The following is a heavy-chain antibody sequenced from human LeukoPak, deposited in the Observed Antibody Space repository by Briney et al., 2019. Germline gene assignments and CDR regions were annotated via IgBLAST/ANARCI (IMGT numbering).Heavy chain of an antibody. CDR1: GFTFSTYV. D-gene: IGHD3-16*01. V-gene: IGHV3-64D*06. CDR2: ISSNGANT. CDR3: VRGTGH. Sequence: PGGSLRLSCSVSGFTFSTYVMHWVRQAPGKGLEYVSAISSNGANTYYADSVKGRFTISRDNSKNTLYLQMSSLRADGAAVYYFVRGTGHWGEGTLVTVSS. J-gene: IGHJ4*02.